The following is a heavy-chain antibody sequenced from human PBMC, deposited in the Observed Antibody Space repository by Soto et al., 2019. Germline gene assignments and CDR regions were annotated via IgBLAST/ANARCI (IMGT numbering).Heavy chain of an antibody. CDR3: TTDQYYDFWSGYSAPEEFDY. D-gene: IGHD3-3*01. CDR1: GFTFSNAW. V-gene: IGHV3-15*01. J-gene: IGHJ4*02. CDR2: IKSKTDCGTT. Sequence: PGWSLRLSCEDSGFTFSNAWLSWFRQARLNVLEWVGRIKSKTDCGTTYYAAPVKCRFTISRDDSKNTQYLQMNSLKTEDTSVYYCTTDQYYDFWSGYSAPEEFDYWGQGTLVTVSS.